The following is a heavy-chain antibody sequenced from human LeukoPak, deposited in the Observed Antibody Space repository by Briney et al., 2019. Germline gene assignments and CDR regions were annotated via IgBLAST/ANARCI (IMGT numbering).Heavy chain of an antibody. V-gene: IGHV3-11*03. J-gene: IGHJ4*02. CDR3: ATRGHSSSWYYFDY. Sequence: GGSLRLSCAASGFAFSDYYMNWIRQDPGKGLEWVSYISGSSSYTNYADSVKGRFNISRDNAKNSLYLQMNSLRAEDTAVYYCATRGHSSSWYYFDYWGQGTLVTVSS. CDR1: GFAFSDYY. D-gene: IGHD6-13*01. CDR2: ISGSSSYT.